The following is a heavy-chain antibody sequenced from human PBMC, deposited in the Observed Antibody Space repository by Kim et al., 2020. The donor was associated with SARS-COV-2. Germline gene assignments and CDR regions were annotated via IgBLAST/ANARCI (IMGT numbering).Heavy chain of an antibody. Sequence: GGSLRLSCAASGFTFNSYWMPWVRQAPGKGLKGVANIKPDGSEIHYVDSVKGRFTISRDNAKNSVYLQMNSLRAEDTAVYYCARVIRGNKYDVADVWGQGTKATVSS. CDR2: IKPDGSEI. D-gene: IGHD3-10*01. V-gene: IGHV3-7*01. J-gene: IGHJ6*02. CDR1: GFTFNSYW. CDR3: ARVIRGNKYDVADV.